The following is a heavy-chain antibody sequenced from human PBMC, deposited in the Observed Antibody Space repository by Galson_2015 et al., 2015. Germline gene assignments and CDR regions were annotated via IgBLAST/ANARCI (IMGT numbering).Heavy chain of an antibody. D-gene: IGHD6-19*01. CDR3: LQGGWGPRFDS. CDR2: ISGSGLDWISSISGPGGAT. V-gene: IGHV3-23*01. CDR1: GFTFSRSA. J-gene: IGHJ4*02. Sequence: SLRLSCAASGFTFSRSAMTWVRQAAGKGLEWVSSISGSGLDWISSISGPGGATYYADSVKGRFTISRDNSKNTLYLQVSSLRADDTAVYYCLQGGWGPRFDSWGQGTLVTVSS.